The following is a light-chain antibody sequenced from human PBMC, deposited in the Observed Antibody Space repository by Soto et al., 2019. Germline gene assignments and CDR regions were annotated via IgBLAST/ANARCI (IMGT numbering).Light chain of an antibody. CDR3: LQDYNYPFT. CDR2: AAS. CDR1: QGIRND. Sequence: AIQVTQSPSSLSASVGDRVTISCRASQGIRNDLGWYQQKPGKVPKLLIYAASSLQSGVPSRFSGSGSGTDFTLTISSLQPEDFATYYCLQDYNYPFTFGPGTKVDIK. V-gene: IGKV1-6*01. J-gene: IGKJ3*01.